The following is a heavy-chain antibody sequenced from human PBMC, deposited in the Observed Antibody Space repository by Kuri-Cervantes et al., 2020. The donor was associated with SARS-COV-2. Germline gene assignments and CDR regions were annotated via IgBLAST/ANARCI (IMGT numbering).Heavy chain of an antibody. J-gene: IGHJ4*02. CDR3: SKETLPGFGVDY. CDR2: IWYDGSNK. Sequence: GGSLRLSCAASGFTFSSYGMHWVRQAPGKGLEWVAVIWYDGSNKYYADSVKGRFTISRDNSKNTLYLQMNSLRAEDTAVYYCSKETLPGFGVDYWGQGTLVTVSS. D-gene: IGHD3-10*01. V-gene: IGHV3-33*06. CDR1: GFTFSSYG.